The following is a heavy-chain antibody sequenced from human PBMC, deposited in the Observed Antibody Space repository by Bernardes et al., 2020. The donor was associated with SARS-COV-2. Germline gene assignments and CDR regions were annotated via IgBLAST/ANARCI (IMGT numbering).Heavy chain of an antibody. CDR2: IYYSGST. V-gene: IGHV4-39*01. CDR3: ARPLSSAWFWFDP. CDR1: GGSISSRSYY. Sequence: SETLSLTCTVSGGSISSRSYYWGWIRQPTGKGLEWIGSIYYSGSTYYNPSLKSRVTISVDTSKNQFSLKLSSVTAADTAVYYCARPLSSAWFWFDPWGQGTLVTVSS. J-gene: IGHJ5*02. D-gene: IGHD6-6*01.